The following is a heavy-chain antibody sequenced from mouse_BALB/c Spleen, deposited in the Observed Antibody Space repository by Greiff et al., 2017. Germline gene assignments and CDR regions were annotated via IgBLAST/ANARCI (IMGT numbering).Heavy chain of an antibody. CDR2: ISNGGGST. J-gene: IGHJ2*01. D-gene: IGHD1-1*02. CDR1: GFTFSSYT. CDR3: ARHVGRDYFDY. V-gene: IGHV5-12-2*01. Sequence: DVQLQESGGGLVQPGGSLKLSCAASGFTFSSYTMSWVRQTPEKRLEWVAYISNGGGSTYYPDTVKGRFTISRDNAKNTLYLQMSSLKSEDTAMYYCARHVGRDYFDYWGQGTTLTVSS.